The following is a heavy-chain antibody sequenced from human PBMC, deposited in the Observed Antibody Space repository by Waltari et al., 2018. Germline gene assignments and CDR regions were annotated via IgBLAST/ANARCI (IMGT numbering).Heavy chain of an antibody. CDR2: INHSGRT. J-gene: IGHJ4*02. CDR3: ARDPLDYDILTGPPDY. D-gene: IGHD3-9*01. CDR1: GWSFSGYY. V-gene: IGHV4-34*01. Sequence: QVQLQQWGAGLLKPSETLSLTCSVYGWSFSGYYWSWIRQPPGKGLEWIGEINHSGRTNYNPYRKSRVTRSVDTSKNQFSLKLSSVTAADTAVYYCARDPLDYDILTGPPDYWGQGTLVTVSS.